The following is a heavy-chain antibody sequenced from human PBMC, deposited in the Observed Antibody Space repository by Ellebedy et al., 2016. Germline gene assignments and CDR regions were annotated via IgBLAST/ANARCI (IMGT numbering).Heavy chain of an antibody. V-gene: IGHV3-48*04. CDR3: VRDANGVYASNAFEI. CDR2: ISVTGTSI. D-gene: IGHD5/OR15-5a*01. J-gene: IGHJ3*02. CDR1: GFTFSDSS. Sequence: GESLKISCAASGFTFSDSSLNWVRQAPGKGLEWIAHISVTGTSIFYPDSVRGRFSISRDNGKNSLSLQMDSLRAEDTAVYYCVRDANGVYASNAFEIWGQGTMVTVSS.